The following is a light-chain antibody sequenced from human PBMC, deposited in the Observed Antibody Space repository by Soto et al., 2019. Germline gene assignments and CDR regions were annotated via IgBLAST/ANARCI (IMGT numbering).Light chain of an antibody. J-gene: IGKJ2*01. CDR2: AAS. CDR1: QVISNY. V-gene: IGKV1-27*01. Sequence: DIQMTQSPSFLSASVGDRVTITCRASQVISNYLAWYQQKPGKVPKLLIYAASTLQSGVPSRFSGSGSGTDFTLTISSLQPEDVATYYCQKYNSAPPTFGQGTKLEIK. CDR3: QKYNSAPPT.